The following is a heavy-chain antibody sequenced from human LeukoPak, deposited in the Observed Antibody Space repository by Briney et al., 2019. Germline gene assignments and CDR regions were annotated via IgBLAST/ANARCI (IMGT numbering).Heavy chain of an antibody. CDR1: GYTLTELS. CDR3: ARGSVAATPEDY. Sequence: GASVKVSCKVSGYTLTELSMHWVRQAPGKGLEWMGGFDPEDGETIYAQKFQGRVTMTTDTSTSTAYMELRSLRSDDTAVYYCARGSVAATPEDYWGQGTLVTVSS. D-gene: IGHD2-15*01. CDR2: FDPEDGET. J-gene: IGHJ4*02. V-gene: IGHV1-24*01.